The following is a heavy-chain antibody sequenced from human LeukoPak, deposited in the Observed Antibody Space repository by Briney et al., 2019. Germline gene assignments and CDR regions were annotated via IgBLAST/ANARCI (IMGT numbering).Heavy chain of an antibody. J-gene: IGHJ3*02. CDR3: ARDGTPYSSSTPIDAFDI. D-gene: IGHD6-6*01. CDR1: GFTFSSYW. CDR2: IKEDGSQK. V-gene: IGHV3-7*01. Sequence: GGSLRLSCAASGFTFSSYWMSWVRQAPGKGLEWVAHIKEDGSQKNYVDSVKGRFTISRDNAKNSLYLQMNSLRAEDTAVYYCARDGTPYSSSTPIDAFDIWGQGTMVTVSS.